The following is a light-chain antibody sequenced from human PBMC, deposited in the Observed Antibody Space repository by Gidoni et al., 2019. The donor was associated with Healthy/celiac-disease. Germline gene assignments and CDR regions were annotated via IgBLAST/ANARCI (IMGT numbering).Light chain of an antibody. CDR3: QKYNNWSPS. CDR2: GAS. J-gene: IGKJ2*01. Sequence: EIVMTQSPATLSVSPGERATLSCRASQSVSSNLAWYQQKPGQAPRLLIYGASTRPTGIPARFSGSGSGTEVTLTISSLQSEDFAVYYCQKYNNWSPSFGQGTKLEIK. V-gene: IGKV3-15*01. CDR1: QSVSSN.